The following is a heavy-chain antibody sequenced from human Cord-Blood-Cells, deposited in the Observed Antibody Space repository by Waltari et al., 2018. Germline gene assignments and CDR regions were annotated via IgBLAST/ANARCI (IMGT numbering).Heavy chain of an antibody. CDR3: ARDHPSTVVTPATFDP. CDR2: ISSSSSYI. CDR1: GFTFSSYS. Sequence: EVQLVESGGGLVKPGGSLRLSCAASGFTFSSYSMNWVRQAPGKGLEWVSSISSSSSYIYYADSVKGRFTISRDNAKNSLYLQMNSLRAEDTAVYYCARDHPSTVVTPATFDPWGQGTLVTVSS. V-gene: IGHV3-21*01. J-gene: IGHJ5*02. D-gene: IGHD4-17*01.